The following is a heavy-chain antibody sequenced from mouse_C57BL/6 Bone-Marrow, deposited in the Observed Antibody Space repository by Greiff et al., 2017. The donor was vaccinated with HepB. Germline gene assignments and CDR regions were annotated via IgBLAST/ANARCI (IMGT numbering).Heavy chain of an antibody. CDR2: INPNNGGT. V-gene: IGHV1-26*01. CDR3: ARRAGYGSSQAWFAY. Sequence: VQLQQSGPELVKPGASVKISCKASGYTFTDYYMNWVKQSHGKSLEWIGDINPNNGGTSYNQKFKGKATLTVDKSSSTAYMELRSLTSEDSAVYYCARRAGYGSSQAWFAYWGQGTLVTVSA. CDR1: GYTFTDYY. D-gene: IGHD1-1*01. J-gene: IGHJ3*01.